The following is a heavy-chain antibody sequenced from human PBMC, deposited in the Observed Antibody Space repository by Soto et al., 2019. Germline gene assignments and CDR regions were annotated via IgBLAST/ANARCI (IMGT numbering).Heavy chain of an antibody. J-gene: IGHJ4*02. V-gene: IGHV1-69*08. CDR1: GGTFSSYT. D-gene: IGHD2-15*01. Sequence: QVQRVQSGAEVKQPRSSVKVSCKASGGTFSSYTISWVRQAPGQGLEWMGRIIPILGIANYAQKFQGRVTITADKSTSTAYMELSSLRSEDTAVYYCARDRGGYCSGGSCYTSSFDYWGQGTLVTVSS. CDR3: ARDRGGYCSGGSCYTSSFDY. CDR2: IIPILGIA.